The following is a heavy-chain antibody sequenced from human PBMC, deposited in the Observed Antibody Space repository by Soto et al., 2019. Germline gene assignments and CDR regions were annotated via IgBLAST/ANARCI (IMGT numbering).Heavy chain of an antibody. CDR2: IYYSGST. CDR1: GGSISSYY. V-gene: IGHV4-59*08. CDR3: ARHQLTGYYSGYYYMDV. D-gene: IGHD3-9*01. J-gene: IGHJ6*03. Sequence: SETLSLTCTVSGGSISSYYWSWIRQPPGKGLEWIGYIYYSGSTNYNPSLKSRVTISVDTSKNQFSLKLSSVTAADTAVYYCARHQLTGYYSGYYYMDVWGKGTTVTVSS.